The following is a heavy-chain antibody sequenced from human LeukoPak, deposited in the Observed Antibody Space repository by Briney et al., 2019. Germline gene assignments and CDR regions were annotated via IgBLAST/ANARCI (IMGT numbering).Heavy chain of an antibody. CDR3: ARGFRRFYDFWSGQNWFDP. V-gene: IGHV4-30-4*08. CDR1: GGSISSGDYY. J-gene: IGHJ5*02. Sequence: SETLSLTCTVSGGSISSGDYYWSWIRQPRGKGLEWIGYIYYSGSTYYNPSLKSRVTISVDTSKNQFSLKLSSVTAADTAVYYCARGFRRFYDFWSGQNWFDPWGQGTLVTVSS. D-gene: IGHD3-3*01. CDR2: IYYSGST.